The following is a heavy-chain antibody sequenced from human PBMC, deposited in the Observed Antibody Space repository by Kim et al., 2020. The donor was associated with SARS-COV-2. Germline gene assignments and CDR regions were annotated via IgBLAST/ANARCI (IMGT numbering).Heavy chain of an antibody. D-gene: IGHD3-10*01. CDR2: IYYSGST. J-gene: IGHJ4*02. CDR3: ARYINVPLTYYYGSGSPSFPLDD. V-gene: IGHV4-39*07. CDR1: GGSISSSSYY. Sequence: SETLSLTCTVSGGSISSSSYYWGWIRQPPGKGLEWIGSIYYSGSTYYNPSLKSRVTISVDTSKNQFSLKLSSVTAADTAVYYCARYINVPLTYYYGSGSPSFPLDDWGQGTLVTVSS.